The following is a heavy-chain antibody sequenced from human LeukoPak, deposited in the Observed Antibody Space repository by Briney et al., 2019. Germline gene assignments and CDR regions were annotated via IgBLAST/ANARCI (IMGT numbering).Heavy chain of an antibody. Sequence: GGSLRLSCAASGFIVSNKYMSWVRQAPGKGLEWVSVIYSGTNTYYADSVQGRFTISRDTSRNTLYLQMNSLRAEDTAAYYCTRLGPYYFDSWGQGTLVIVSS. V-gene: IGHV3-53*01. CDR3: TRLGPYYFDS. CDR2: IYSGTNT. J-gene: IGHJ4*02. CDR1: GFIVSNKY. D-gene: IGHD3-16*01.